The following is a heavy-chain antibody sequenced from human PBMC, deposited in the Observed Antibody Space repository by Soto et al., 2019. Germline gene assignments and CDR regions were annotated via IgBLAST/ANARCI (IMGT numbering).Heavy chain of an antibody. CDR2: IWYDGSNK. D-gene: IGHD5-12*01. CDR3: ARDRDGYNRLDY. J-gene: IGHJ4*02. CDR1: GFTCSSYG. Sequence: PRWSLRLSCAASGFTCSSYGMHWFRQAPGKGLEWVAVIWYDGSNKYYADSVKGRFTISRDNSKNTLYLQMNSLRAEDTAVYYCARDRDGYNRLDYWGQGTLVTVSS. V-gene: IGHV3-33*01.